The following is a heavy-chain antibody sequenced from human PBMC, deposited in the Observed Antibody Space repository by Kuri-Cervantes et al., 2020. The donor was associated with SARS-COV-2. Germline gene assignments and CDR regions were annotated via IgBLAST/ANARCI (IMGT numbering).Heavy chain of an antibody. CDR3: AKRSDSADDFWSGYYTGNWFDP. V-gene: IGHV3-21*04. CDR2: ISSSSSYI. D-gene: IGHD3-3*01. CDR1: GFTFSSYS. J-gene: IGHJ5*02. Sequence: GESLKISCPASGFTFSSYSMNWVRQAPGKGLEWVSSISSSSSYIYYADSVKGRFTISRDNSKNTLYLQMNSLRAEDTAVYYCAKRSDSADDFWSGYYTGNWFDPWGQGTLVTVSS.